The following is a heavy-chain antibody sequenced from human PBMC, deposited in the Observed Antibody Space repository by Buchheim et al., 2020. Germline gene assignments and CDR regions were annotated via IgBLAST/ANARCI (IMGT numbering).Heavy chain of an antibody. CDR3: ARGVSRGYYYYYGMDV. D-gene: IGHD3-16*02. CDR2: IKQDGSEK. CDR1: GFTFSSYW. J-gene: IGHJ6*02. V-gene: IGHV3-7*01. Sequence: EVQLVESGGGLVQPGGSLRLSCAASGFTFSSYWMSWVRQAPGKGLEWVANIKQDGSEKYYVDSVKGRFTISRDNAKNSLYLQMNSLRAEDTAVYYCARGVSRGYYYYYGMDVWGQGTT.